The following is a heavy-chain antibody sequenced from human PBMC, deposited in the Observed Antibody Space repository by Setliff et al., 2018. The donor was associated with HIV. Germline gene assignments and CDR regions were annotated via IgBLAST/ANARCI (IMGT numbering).Heavy chain of an antibody. CDR2: IYDSGST. J-gene: IGHJ6*02. CDR3: ARAIAARAGTYYYYYYGMDV. Sequence: PSETLSLTCTVSGGSISSGSYYWSWIRQPPGKGMEWIGFIYDSGSTNYNPSLESRVTISVDTPKNQFSLKLSSVTAADTAVYYCARAIAARAGTYYYYYYGMDVWGQGTTVTVSS. D-gene: IGHD6-6*01. V-gene: IGHV4-61*01. CDR1: GGSISSGSYY.